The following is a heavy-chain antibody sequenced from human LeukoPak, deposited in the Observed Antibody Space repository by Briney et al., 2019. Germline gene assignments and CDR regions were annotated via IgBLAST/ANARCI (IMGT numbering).Heavy chain of an antibody. CDR2: IYSGGST. CDR1: GFTFSSYG. D-gene: IGHD3-22*01. Sequence: GGSLRLSCAASGFTFSSYGMHWVRQAPGKGLEWVSVIYSGGSTYHADSVKGRFTISRDNSKNTLYLQMNSLRAEDTAVYYCARGASSGYYGDLFIDYWGQGTLVTVSS. J-gene: IGHJ4*02. CDR3: ARGASSGYYGDLFIDY. V-gene: IGHV3-53*01.